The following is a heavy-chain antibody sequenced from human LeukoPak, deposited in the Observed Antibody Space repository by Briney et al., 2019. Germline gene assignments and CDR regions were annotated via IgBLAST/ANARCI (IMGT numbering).Heavy chain of an antibody. J-gene: IGHJ4*02. D-gene: IGHD3-9*01. CDR3: ARDRGRLRYFDTFDY. CDR2: IYTSGST. V-gene: IGHV4-4*07. Sequence: SETLPLTCTVSGGSISSYYWSWIRQPAGKGLEWIGRIYTSGSTNYNPSLKSRVTMSVYTSKNQFSLKLSSVTAADTAVYYCARDRGRLRYFDTFDYWGQGTLVTVSS. CDR1: GGSISSYY.